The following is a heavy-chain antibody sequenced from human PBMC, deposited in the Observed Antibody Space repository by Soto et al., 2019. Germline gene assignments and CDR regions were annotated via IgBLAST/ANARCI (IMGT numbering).Heavy chain of an antibody. CDR3: ARGRYGDY. V-gene: IGHV1-18*01. Sequence: QVHLVQSGAEVKKPGASVKVSCKGSGYAFTTYGITWVRQAPGQGLEWMGWISAHNGNTNYAQKLQGRVTVTRDTSTSTAYMELRSVRSDDTAVYYCARGRYGDYWGQGALVTVPS. CDR2: ISAHNGNT. CDR1: GYAFTTYG. D-gene: IGHD1-1*01. J-gene: IGHJ4*02.